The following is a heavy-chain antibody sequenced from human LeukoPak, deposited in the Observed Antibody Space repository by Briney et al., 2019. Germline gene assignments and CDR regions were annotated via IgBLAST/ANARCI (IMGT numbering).Heavy chain of an antibody. J-gene: IGHJ4*02. Sequence: GGSLRLSCAASGFTFSDYYMSWIRQAPGKGLEWVSYISSSGSTIYYADSVKGRFTISRDNSKNTLYLQMNSLRAEDTALYYCAKDHSSSWYYFDYWGQGTLVTVSS. CDR3: AKDHSSSWYYFDY. CDR1: GFTFSDYY. CDR2: ISSSGSTI. V-gene: IGHV3-11*01. D-gene: IGHD6-13*01.